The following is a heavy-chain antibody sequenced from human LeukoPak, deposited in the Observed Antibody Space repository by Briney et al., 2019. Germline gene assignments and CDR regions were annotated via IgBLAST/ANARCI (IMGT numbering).Heavy chain of an antibody. CDR2: IYYSGCT. CDR1: GGSIRSGSHY. D-gene: IGHD3-22*01. CDR3: AKRDDSGGNLVDL. Sequence: PSETLSLTCTVSGGSIRSGSHYWAWIRQPPGKGLEWIGSIYYSGCTYYNPSLQNRVTISIDTSKNHFSLKLSSLSDADTSVYYCAKRDDSGGNLVDLWGQGTLVTVS. V-gene: IGHV4-39*02. J-gene: IGHJ4*02.